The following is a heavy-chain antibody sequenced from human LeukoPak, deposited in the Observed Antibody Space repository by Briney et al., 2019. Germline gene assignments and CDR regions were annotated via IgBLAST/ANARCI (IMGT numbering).Heavy chain of an antibody. CDR2: IKQDGSEE. J-gene: IGHJ4*02. CDR3: ARGRYYSDTSGPYYFDS. Sequence: GGYLRLSCAASGFSLSDYWMSWVRHAPGKGVEWVANIKQDGSEEYYVGSVKGRLTISRDNAKNSLYLQMNSLRAEDTAVYYCARGRYYSDTSGPYYFDSWGQGTLVTVSS. D-gene: IGHD3-22*01. V-gene: IGHV3-7*04. CDR1: GFSLSDYW.